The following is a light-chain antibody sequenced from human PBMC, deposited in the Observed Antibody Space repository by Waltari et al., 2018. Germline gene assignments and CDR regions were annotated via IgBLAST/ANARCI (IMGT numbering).Light chain of an antibody. CDR3: QQYYSTPRT. CDR1: QGISSS. J-gene: IGKJ1*01. CDR2: AAS. Sequence: DIQMTQSPSSLSASVADRVTITCRASQGISSSLAWYQQKPGKAPKLLLYAASRLESGVPSRFSGSGSGTDYTLTISSLQPEDFATYYCQQYYSTPRTFGQGTKVEIK. V-gene: IGKV1-NL1*01.